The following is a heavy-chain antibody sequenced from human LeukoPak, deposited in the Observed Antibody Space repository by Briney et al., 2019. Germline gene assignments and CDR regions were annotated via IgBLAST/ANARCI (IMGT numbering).Heavy chain of an antibody. V-gene: IGHV4-34*01. D-gene: IGHD3-3*01. Sequence: SETLSLTCAVYGGSFSGYYWSWIRQPPGKGLEWIGEINHSGSTNYNPSLKSRVTISVDTSKNQFSLKLSSVTAADTAVYYCARVPVYDFWSGYYTGYYYYMDVWGKGTTVTVSS. CDR1: GGSFSGYY. CDR2: INHSGST. J-gene: IGHJ6*03. CDR3: ARVPVYDFWSGYYTGYYYYMDV.